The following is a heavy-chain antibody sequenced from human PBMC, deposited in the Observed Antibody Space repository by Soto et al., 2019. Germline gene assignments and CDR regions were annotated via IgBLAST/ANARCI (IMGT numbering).Heavy chain of an antibody. CDR2: IYHSGST. CDR3: ARADSGYYDSSGYHSIDY. CDR1: GGLISNGYYY. Sequence: SETLSLICTVSGGLISNGYYYWSWIRQHPGKGLEWIGYIYHSGSTYYNPSLKSRLTISVATSKNQFSLKLSSVTAADTAVYYCARADSGYYDSSGYHSIDYWGQGTLVTVSS. V-gene: IGHV4-31*03. J-gene: IGHJ4*02. D-gene: IGHD3-22*01.